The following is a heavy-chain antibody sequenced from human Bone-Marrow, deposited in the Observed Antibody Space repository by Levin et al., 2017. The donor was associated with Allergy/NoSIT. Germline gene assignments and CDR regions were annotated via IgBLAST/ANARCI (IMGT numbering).Heavy chain of an antibody. D-gene: IGHD6-13*01. Sequence: GESLKISCKASGYTFTGYYMHWVRQAPGQGLEWMGWINPNSGGTNYAQKFQGRVTMTRDTSISTAYMELSRLRSDDTAVYYCATHPRRSSSWHADPDYWGQGTLVTVSS. CDR3: ATHPRRSSSWHADPDY. V-gene: IGHV1-2*02. CDR2: INPNSGGT. CDR1: GYTFTGYY. J-gene: IGHJ4*02.